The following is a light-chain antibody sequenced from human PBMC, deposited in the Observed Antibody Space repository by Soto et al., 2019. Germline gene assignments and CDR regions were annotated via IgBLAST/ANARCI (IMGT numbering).Light chain of an antibody. CDR3: QQYNSYPGLT. V-gene: IGKV1-5*01. J-gene: IGKJ4*01. CDR2: DAS. CDR1: QSISTW. Sequence: DIQMTQSPSTLSASVGDRVTITCRASQSISTWLAWYQQKPGKAPNLLIYDASSLESGVPSRFSGSGSGTEFTLTISSLQPDDFATYYCQQYNSYPGLTFGGGTRVEIK.